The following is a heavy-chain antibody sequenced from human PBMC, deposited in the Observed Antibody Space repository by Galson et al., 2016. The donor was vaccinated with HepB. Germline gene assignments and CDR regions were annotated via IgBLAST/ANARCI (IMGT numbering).Heavy chain of an antibody. D-gene: IGHD3-10*01. CDR2: ISYEGINK. Sequence: SLRLSCAASGFKIGSYGMHWVRQAPGKGLEWVAIISYEGINKYYGDSVKGRFTISRDNSKNPRYVQMNSLRVEDTAVYYCARAGYYGSGSYHYNYGMDVWGQGTTVTVSS. CDR3: ARAGYYGSGSYHYNYGMDV. J-gene: IGHJ6*02. CDR1: GFKIGSYG. V-gene: IGHV3-33*01.